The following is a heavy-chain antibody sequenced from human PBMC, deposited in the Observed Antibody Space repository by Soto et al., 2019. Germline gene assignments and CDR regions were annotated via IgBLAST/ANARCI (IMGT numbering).Heavy chain of an antibody. CDR3: VRGGSTRWGVFDS. J-gene: IGHJ4*02. CDR1: GFTFSSYA. CDR2: ISGRGRDI. Sequence: EVQLLESGGGLVQPGGSLRLSCAASGFTFSSYAMSWVRQAPGKGLEWVSAISGRGRDIYYADSVKDRFTISRDISKSTLYLQMNSLRAEDTAIYYCVRGGSTRWGVFDSWGQGTLVTVSS. V-gene: IGHV3-23*01. D-gene: IGHD3-10*01.